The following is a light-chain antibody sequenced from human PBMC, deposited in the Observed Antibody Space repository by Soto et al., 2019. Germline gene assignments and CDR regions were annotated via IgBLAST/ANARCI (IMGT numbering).Light chain of an antibody. CDR2: GAS. CDR1: QSVSSNY. CDR3: QQSRSAWT. Sequence: EIVMTQSPATLSVSPGERATLSCRASQSVSSNYLAWYQQKPGQAPRLLIYGASSRATGIPDRFSGSGSGTDFTLTISRLEPDDFAVYYCQQSRSAWTFGQGTKVDI. V-gene: IGKV3-20*01. J-gene: IGKJ1*01.